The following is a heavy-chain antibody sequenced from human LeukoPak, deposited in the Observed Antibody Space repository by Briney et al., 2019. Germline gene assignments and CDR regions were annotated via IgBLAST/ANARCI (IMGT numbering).Heavy chain of an antibody. CDR1: GYTFTAHY. V-gene: IGHV1-2*02. CDR2: INLASGGT. D-gene: IGHD1-1*01. CDR3: ARDLDKGNNDPFDY. J-gene: IGHJ4*02. Sequence: ASVRVSCKSSGYTFTAHYLHLVRQAPGPGLRWMGWINLASGGTKYAQTFQGRVTMSSDTSVDTAYMELTSLTSDDSVVYYCARDLDKGNNDPFDYWGQGTLVTVSS.